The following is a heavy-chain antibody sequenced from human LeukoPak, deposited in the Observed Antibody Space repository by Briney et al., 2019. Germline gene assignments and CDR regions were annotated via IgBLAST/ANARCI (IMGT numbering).Heavy chain of an antibody. CDR2: ISYDGSNK. CDR3: TKDRRGPAAGTWYFDS. Sequence: GGSLRLSCAASGFTFSSYAMHWVRQAPGKGLEWVAVISYDGSNKYYADSVRGRFTISRDNSKNTVYLQLNSLRAGDTAIYYCTKDRRGPAAGTWYFDSWGQGTLVTVSS. CDR1: GFTFSSYA. V-gene: IGHV3-30-3*01. J-gene: IGHJ4*02. D-gene: IGHD6-13*01.